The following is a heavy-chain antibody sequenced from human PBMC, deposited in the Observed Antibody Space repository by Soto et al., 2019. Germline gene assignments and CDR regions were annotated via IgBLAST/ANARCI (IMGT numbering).Heavy chain of an antibody. D-gene: IGHD1-1*01. J-gene: IGHJ3*02. CDR1: GFICSSYD. Sequence: GGSLRLSCAVSGFICSSYDMSWVRQAPGKGLEWVSTILVGGSTHYEDSVKGRFTISRDTSKDTVYLQMNSLTAGDTAFYYCAKATATSGGAFEIYGQGTMVTVSS. CDR2: ILVGGST. CDR3: AKATATSGGAFEI. V-gene: IGHV3-23*01.